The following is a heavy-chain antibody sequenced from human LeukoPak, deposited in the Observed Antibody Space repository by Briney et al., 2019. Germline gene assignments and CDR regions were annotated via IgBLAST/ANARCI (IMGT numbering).Heavy chain of an antibody. D-gene: IGHD3-10*01. Sequence: SETLSLTCTVSGGSINSYHWSWIRQPPGKGLEWIGYIYYSGSTNYNPSLKSRVTISVDTSKNQFSLKLSSVTAADTAVYYCARLGAYYYGSGTGNWFDPWGQGTLVTVSS. CDR2: IYYSGST. CDR1: GGSINSYH. V-gene: IGHV4-59*01. J-gene: IGHJ5*02. CDR3: ARLGAYYYGSGTGNWFDP.